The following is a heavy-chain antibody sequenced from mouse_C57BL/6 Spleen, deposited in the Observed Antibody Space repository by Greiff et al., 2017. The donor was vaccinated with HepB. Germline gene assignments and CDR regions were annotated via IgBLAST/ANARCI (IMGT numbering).Heavy chain of an antibody. CDR1: DYAFSSSW. V-gene: IGHV1-82*01. CDR2: IYPGDGDT. J-gene: IGHJ2*01. Sequence: QVQLQQSGPELVKPGASVKISCKASDYAFSSSWMNWVKQRPGKGLEWIGRIYPGDGDTNYNGKFKGKATLTADKSSSTAYMQLSSLTSEDSAVYFCAREGGLRLDYWGQGTTLTVSS. D-gene: IGHD2-4*01. CDR3: AREGGLRLDY.